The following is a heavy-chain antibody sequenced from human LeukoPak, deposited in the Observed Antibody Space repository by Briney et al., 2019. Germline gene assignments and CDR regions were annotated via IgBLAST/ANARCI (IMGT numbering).Heavy chain of an antibody. J-gene: IGHJ4*02. CDR1: GYSFTNYW. V-gene: IGHV5-51*01. Sequence: GESLRISCKGSGYSFTNYWIGWVRQMPGKGLEWMGIIFPGDSDTIYSPSFQGQVTISADKSINTACLQWSSLKASDTAMYYCATSESQTKFDYWGQGTLVTASS. CDR3: ATSESQTKFDY. CDR2: IFPGDSDT. D-gene: IGHD1/OR15-1a*01.